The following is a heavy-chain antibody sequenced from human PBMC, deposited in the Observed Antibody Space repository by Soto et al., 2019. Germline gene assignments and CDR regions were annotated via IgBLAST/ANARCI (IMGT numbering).Heavy chain of an antibody. CDR3: SGGHALDV. CDR2: INKDGGEK. J-gene: IGHJ6*02. Sequence: GGSLRLSCAASRFTFSTYWMTWVRQAPGKGLEWVANINKDGGEKYYMDSVRGRFTISRDNAKNSLYLQMTSLRVEDTAVYYCSGGHALDVWGQGTTVTVSS. V-gene: IGHV3-7*01. CDR1: RFTFSTYW.